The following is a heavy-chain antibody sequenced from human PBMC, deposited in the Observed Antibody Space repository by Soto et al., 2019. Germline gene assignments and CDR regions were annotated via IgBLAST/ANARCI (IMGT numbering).Heavy chain of an antibody. CDR3: SGGHALDV. CDR2: INKDGGEK. J-gene: IGHJ6*02. Sequence: GGSLRLSCAASRFTFSTYWMTWVRQAPGKGLEWVANINKDGGEKYYMDSVRGRFTISRDNAKNSLYLQMTSLRVEDTAVYYCSGGHALDVWGQGTTVTVSS. V-gene: IGHV3-7*01. CDR1: RFTFSTYW.